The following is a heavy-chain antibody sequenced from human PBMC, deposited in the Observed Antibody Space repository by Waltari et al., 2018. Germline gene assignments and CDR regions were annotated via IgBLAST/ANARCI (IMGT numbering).Heavy chain of an antibody. D-gene: IGHD3-10*01. CDR3: ARDVVGSSAGYVKFDY. V-gene: IGHV3-66*01. CDR1: GFSVSNNY. CDR2: IKSGCGT. Sequence: EVQLVESGGGLVQPGGSLTLSCAASGFSVSNNYMSWVRQSPGKGLEWGALIKSGCGTYYADTVEGRFHITRDNSNNTLYLQMNSLRAEDTAVYYCARDVVGSSAGYVKFDYWGQGTLLTVSP. J-gene: IGHJ4*02.